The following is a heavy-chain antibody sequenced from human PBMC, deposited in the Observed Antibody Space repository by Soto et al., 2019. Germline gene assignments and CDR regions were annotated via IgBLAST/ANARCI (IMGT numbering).Heavy chain of an antibody. D-gene: IGHD5-18*01. CDR3: AIDIYSYRYSSFVY. CDR1: GYTFTSYG. V-gene: IGHV1-18*01. Sequence: GASVKVSCKASGYTFTSYGISWVRQAPGQGLEWMGWISAYNGNTNYAQKLQGRVTMTTDTSTSTAYMELRSLRSDDTAVYYCAIDIYSYRYSSFVYWGQVTLVTVS. J-gene: IGHJ4*02. CDR2: ISAYNGNT.